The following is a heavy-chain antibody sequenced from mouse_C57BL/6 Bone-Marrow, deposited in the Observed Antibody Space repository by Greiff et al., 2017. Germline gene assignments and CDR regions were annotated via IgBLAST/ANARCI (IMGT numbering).Heavy chain of an antibody. CDR3: ASGYWYCDV. J-gene: IGHJ1*03. V-gene: IGHV1-69*01. CDR2: IDPSDSYT. Sequence: QVQLQQPGAELVMPGASVKLSCKASGYTFTSYWMHWVKQRPGQGLEWIGEIDPSDSYTNYNQKFKGKSTLTVDKSSSTAYMQLSSLTSEDSAVYYCASGYWYCDVGGRGTAVTVS. CDR1: GYTFTSYW.